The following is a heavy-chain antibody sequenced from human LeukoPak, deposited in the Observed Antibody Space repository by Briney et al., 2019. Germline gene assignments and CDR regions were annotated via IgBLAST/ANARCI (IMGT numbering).Heavy chain of an antibody. CDR2: INHSGST. Sequence: SETLSLTCAVYGGSFSGYYWSWIRQPPGKGLEWIGEINHSGSTNYNPSLKSRVTISVDTSKNQFSLKLSSVTAADTAVYYCARVGAYSSSFSALDYWGQGTLVTVSS. D-gene: IGHD6-6*01. V-gene: IGHV4-34*01. CDR3: ARVGAYSSSFSALDY. CDR1: GGSFSGYY. J-gene: IGHJ4*02.